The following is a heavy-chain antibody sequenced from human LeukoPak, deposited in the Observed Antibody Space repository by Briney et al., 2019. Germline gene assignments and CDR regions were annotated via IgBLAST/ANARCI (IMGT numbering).Heavy chain of an antibody. CDR1: GYTFTSYY. CDR3: ARRSAMDYYDSSGYLKTGAFDI. CDR2: INPSGGST. Sequence: ASVKVSCKASGYTFTSYYMHWVRQAPGQGLEWMGIINPSGGSTSYAQKFQGRVNMTRDMSTSTVYMELSSLRSEDTAVYYCARRSAMDYYDSSGYLKTGAFDIWGQGTMVTVSS. J-gene: IGHJ3*02. V-gene: IGHV1-46*01. D-gene: IGHD3-22*01.